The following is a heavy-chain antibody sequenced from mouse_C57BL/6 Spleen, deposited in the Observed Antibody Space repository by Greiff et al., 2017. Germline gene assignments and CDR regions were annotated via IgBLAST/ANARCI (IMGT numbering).Heavy chain of an antibody. V-gene: IGHV6-6*01. CDR1: GFTFSDAW. Sequence: EVKLMESGGGLVQPGGSMKLSCAASGFTFSDAWMDWVRQSPEKGLEWVAEIRNKANNHATYYAESVKGRFTISRDDSKSSVYLQMNSLRAEDTGIYYCTRRPTAYYFDYWGQGTTLTVSS. CDR3: TRRPTAYYFDY. J-gene: IGHJ2*01. D-gene: IGHD1-2*01. CDR2: IRNKANNHAT.